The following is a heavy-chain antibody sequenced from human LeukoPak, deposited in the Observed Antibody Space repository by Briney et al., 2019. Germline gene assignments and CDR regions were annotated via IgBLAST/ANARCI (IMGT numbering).Heavy chain of an antibody. CDR1: GGSISSYY. Sequence: SETLSLTCTVSGGSISSYYWSWIRQPPGKGLEWIGYIYYSGSTNYNPSLKSRVTISVDTSKNQFSLKLSSVTAADTAVYYCARAWGYIVIVPAASERAFDIWGQGTMVTVSS. D-gene: IGHD2-2*01. CDR2: IYYSGST. J-gene: IGHJ3*02. V-gene: IGHV4-59*01. CDR3: ARAWGYIVIVPAASERAFDI.